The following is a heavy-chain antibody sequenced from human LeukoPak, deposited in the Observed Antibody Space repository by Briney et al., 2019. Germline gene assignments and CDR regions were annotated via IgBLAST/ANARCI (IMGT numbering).Heavy chain of an antibody. D-gene: IGHD3-10*01. CDR2: ISWNSGSI. CDR3: AKVRGVPLQGASDI. J-gene: IGHJ3*02. V-gene: IGHV3-9*01. Sequence: GGSLRLSCAASGFTFDDYAMHWVRQAPGKGLEWVSGISWNSGSIGYADSVKGRFTISRDNAKNSPYLQMNSLRAEDTALYYCAKVRGVPLQGASDIWGQGTMVTVSS. CDR1: GFTFDDYA.